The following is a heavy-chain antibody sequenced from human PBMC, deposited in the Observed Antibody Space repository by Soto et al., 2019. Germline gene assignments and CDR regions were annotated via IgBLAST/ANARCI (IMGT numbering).Heavy chain of an antibody. V-gene: IGHV1-46*03. CDR3: ARVSPCSGGSCYPDQREGYYFDY. CDR1: GYTFTSYY. Sequence: ASVKVSCKASGYTFTSYYMHWVRQAPGQGLEWMGIINPSGGSTSYAQKFQGRVTMTRDTSTSTVYMELSSLRSEDTAVYYCARVSPCSGGSCYPDQREGYYFDYWGQGTLVTVSS. D-gene: IGHD2-15*01. J-gene: IGHJ4*02. CDR2: INPSGGST.